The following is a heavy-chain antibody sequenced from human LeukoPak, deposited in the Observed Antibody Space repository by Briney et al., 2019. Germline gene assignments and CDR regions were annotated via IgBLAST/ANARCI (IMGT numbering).Heavy chain of an antibody. Sequence: GGSLRLSCAPSGFTFGNYAMSWVRQAPGKGLEWVSATSNSGGSTRYADSVKGRFTISRDNAKNSLYLQMNSLRAEDTAIYYCTRVGYIDEGIDYWGQGTLVTVSS. V-gene: IGHV3-23*01. CDR2: TSNSGGST. J-gene: IGHJ4*02. D-gene: IGHD5-24*01. CDR1: GFTFGNYA. CDR3: TRVGYIDEGIDY.